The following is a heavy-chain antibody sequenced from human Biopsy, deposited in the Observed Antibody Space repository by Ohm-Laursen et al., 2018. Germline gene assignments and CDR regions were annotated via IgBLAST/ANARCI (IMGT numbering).Heavy chain of an antibody. CDR3: ARFDNGFDK. CDR2: MNPDSGNT. V-gene: IGHV1-8*01. D-gene: IGHD2-8*01. J-gene: IGHJ4*02. Sequence: ASVKVSCKTSGYRFTFYEINWVRQATGQGLEWLGWMNPDSGNTGSAQKFHDRVTMTMNTSINTAYLELSSLRSEDTAVYYCARFDNGFDKWGQGTLVTVSS. CDR1: GYRFTFYE.